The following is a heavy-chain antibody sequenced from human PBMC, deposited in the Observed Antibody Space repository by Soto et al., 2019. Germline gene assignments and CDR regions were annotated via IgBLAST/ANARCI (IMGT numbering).Heavy chain of an antibody. CDR1: GDSVSSNSAA. D-gene: IGHD2-8*02. J-gene: IGHJ5*02. Sequence: SQTLSLTCAISGDSVSSNSAAWSWIRQSPSRGLEWLGRTYYRSKWYNDYAVSVNSRITINPDTSKNQFSLQLTSVTPEDTAVYFCARGSHDSPWSWGQGTLVTLSS. CDR3: ARGSHDSPWS. V-gene: IGHV6-1*01. CDR2: TYYRSKWYN.